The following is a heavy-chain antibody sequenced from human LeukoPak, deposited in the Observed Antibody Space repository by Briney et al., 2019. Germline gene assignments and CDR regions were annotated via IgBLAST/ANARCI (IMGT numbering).Heavy chain of an antibody. CDR3: ARVMVM. CDR2: IIPIFGTA. D-gene: IGHD3-16*01. J-gene: IGHJ4*02. CDR1: GGTFSSYA. V-gene: IGHV1-69*05. Sequence: GASVKVSCKASGGTFSSYAISWVRQAPGQGLEWMGGIIPIFGTANYAQKFQGRVTMTRDTSISTAYMELSRLRSDDTAVYYCARVMVMWGQGTLVTVSS.